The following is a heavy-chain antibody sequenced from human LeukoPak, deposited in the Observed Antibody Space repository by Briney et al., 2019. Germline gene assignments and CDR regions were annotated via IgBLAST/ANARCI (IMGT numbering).Heavy chain of an antibody. Sequence: GESLKISCEGSEHNFTTYWIGWLRQMPGKGLELMGIIYPGDSDTRYSPSFQGQVIISADKSISTAYLQWSSLKASDTAMYYCARQPYYYDSSGYIRALWYFDLWGRGTLVTVSS. CDR1: EHNFTTYW. CDR3: ARQPYYYDSSGYIRALWYFDL. J-gene: IGHJ2*01. V-gene: IGHV5-51*01. D-gene: IGHD3-22*01. CDR2: IYPGDSDT.